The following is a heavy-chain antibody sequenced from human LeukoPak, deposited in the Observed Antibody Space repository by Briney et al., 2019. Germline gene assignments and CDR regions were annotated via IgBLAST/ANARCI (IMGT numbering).Heavy chain of an antibody. D-gene: IGHD5-24*01. CDR3: ARGTRAGYNLEPFDY. J-gene: IGHJ4*02. CDR1: GGSMSSYY. Sequence: SETLSLTCTVSGGSMSSYYWSWIRQPPGKGLEWIGYIYYSGSTKYNPSLKSRATISVDTSKNQFSLKLSSVTAADTAVYYCARGTRAGYNLEPFDYWGQGTLVTVSS. CDR2: IYYSGST. V-gene: IGHV4-59*08.